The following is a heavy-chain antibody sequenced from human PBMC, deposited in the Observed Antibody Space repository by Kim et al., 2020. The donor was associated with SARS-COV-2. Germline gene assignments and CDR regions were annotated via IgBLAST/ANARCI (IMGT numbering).Heavy chain of an antibody. Sequence: GGSLRLSCAASGFSFVDYAMGWVRQAPRKGLEWVSTINARRTTYYSDSVKGRFTISRDSSKNVVDLQMNSLRADDTAVYYCAKTIVEARFFDYWGQGTLV. J-gene: IGHJ4*02. D-gene: IGHD6-6*01. CDR3: AKTIVEARFFDY. CDR1: GFSFVDYA. CDR2: INARRTT. V-gene: IGHV3-23*01.